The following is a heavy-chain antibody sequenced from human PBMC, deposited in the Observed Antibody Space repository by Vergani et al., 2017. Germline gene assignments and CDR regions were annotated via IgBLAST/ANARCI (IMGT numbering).Heavy chain of an antibody. CDR1: GFTFDDYA. J-gene: IGHJ5*02. D-gene: IGHD4-17*01. V-gene: IGHV3-9*01. Sequence: EVQLVESGGGLVQPGRSLRLSCAASGFTFDDYAMHWVRQAPGKGLEWVSGISWNSGSIGYADSVKGRFTISRDNAKNSLYLQMNSLRAEDTALYYCAKDGHDYGDSYIWFDPWGQGTLVTVSS. CDR3: AKDGHDYGDSYIWFDP. CDR2: ISWNSGSI.